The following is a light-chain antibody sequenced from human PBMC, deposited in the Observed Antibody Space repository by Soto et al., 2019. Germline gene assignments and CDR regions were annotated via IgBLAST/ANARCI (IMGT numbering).Light chain of an antibody. V-gene: IGKV3-11*01. CDR1: QSVSSY. J-gene: IGKJ1*01. CDR2: DTS. CDR3: QQRSNFLWT. Sequence: EIVLTQSPATLSLSPGERATLSCRASQSVSSYLAWYQQKPGQAPRLLMYDTSNRATGIPARFSGSGSGTYFTLTISSLEPADFAVYYCQQRSNFLWTFGHGTKVEI.